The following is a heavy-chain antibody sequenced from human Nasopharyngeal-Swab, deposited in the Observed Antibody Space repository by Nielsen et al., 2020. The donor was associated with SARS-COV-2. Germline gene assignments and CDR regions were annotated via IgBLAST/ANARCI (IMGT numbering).Heavy chain of an antibody. CDR1: GFSFSNYA. J-gene: IGHJ4*02. CDR3: AKDRQWLAIEY. D-gene: IGHD6-19*01. Sequence: GESLKISCAASGFSFSNYAMSWVRQAPGKGLEWISDIRGSGTETHYADSVKGRFTISRDNSKSTLYLQMNSLRAEDTAVYYCAKDRQWLAIEYWGQGILVAVSS. V-gene: IGHV3-23*01. CDR2: IRGSGTET.